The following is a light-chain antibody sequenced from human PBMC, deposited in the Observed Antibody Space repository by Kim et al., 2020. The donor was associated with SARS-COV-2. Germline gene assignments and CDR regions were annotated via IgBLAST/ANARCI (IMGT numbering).Light chain of an antibody. CDR3: KSRDSSGNVV. J-gene: IGLJ2*01. Sequence: SSELTQDPAVSVALGQTVRITCQGDSLRSYYASWYQQKPGQAPLLVIYGRNNRPSGIPDRFSGSSSGNTASLTITGAQVEDEADFYCKSRDSSGNVVFGGGTKLTVL. CDR2: GRN. CDR1: SLRSYY. V-gene: IGLV3-19*01.